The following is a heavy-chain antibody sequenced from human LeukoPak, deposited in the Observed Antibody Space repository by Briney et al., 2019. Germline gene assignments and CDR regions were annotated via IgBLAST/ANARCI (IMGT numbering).Heavy chain of an antibody. V-gene: IGHV3-23*01. CDR3: AKETMVTTSGAPFDY. Sequence: GGSLRLSCAASGFTFSSYAVSWVRQAPGKGLEWVSGISGTGDSTYYADSVKGRFTISRDKSKNTLYLQMNSLGADDTAVYYCAKETMVTTSGAPFDYWGQGTLVTVSS. CDR1: GFTFSSYA. J-gene: IGHJ4*02. CDR2: ISGTGDST. D-gene: IGHD4-17*01.